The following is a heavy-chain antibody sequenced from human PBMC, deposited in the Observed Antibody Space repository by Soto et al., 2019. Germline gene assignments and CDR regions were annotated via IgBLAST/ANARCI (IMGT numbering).Heavy chain of an antibody. Sequence: GGSLRLSCAASGFTFSSYGMHWVRQAPGKGLEWVAVISYDGSNKYYADSVKGRFTISRDNSKNTLYLQMNSLRAEDTAVYYCAKDYIWFPYYFDYWGQGTLVTVSS. CDR3: AKDYIWFPYYFDY. V-gene: IGHV3-30*18. CDR2: ISYDGSNK. CDR1: GFTFSSYG. J-gene: IGHJ4*02. D-gene: IGHD3-16*01.